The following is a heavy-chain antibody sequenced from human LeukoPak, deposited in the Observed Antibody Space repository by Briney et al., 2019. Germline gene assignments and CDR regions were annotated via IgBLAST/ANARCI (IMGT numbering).Heavy chain of an antibody. J-gene: IGHJ4*02. Sequence: GESQKISCKGSGYSFTSYWIGWVRQMPGKGLEWMGIIYPGDSDTRYSPSFQGQVTISADKSISTAYLQWSSLKASDTAMYYCAMGLNNYYDSSGLDYWGQGTLVTVSS. CDR3: AMGLNNYYDSSGLDY. V-gene: IGHV5-51*01. D-gene: IGHD3-22*01. CDR2: IYPGDSDT. CDR1: GYSFTSYW.